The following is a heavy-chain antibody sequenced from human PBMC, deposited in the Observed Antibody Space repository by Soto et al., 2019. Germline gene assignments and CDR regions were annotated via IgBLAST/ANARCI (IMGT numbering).Heavy chain of an antibody. CDR2: INAGNGNT. CDR1: GYTFTSYA. J-gene: IGHJ6*02. CDR3: ARDLSSSWDNYYYYYGMDV. Sequence: ASVKVSCKASGYTFTSYAMHWVRQAPGQRLEWMGWINAGNGNTKYSQKFHGRVTITRDTSASTAYMELSSLRSEDTAVYYCARDLSSSWDNYYYYYGMDVWGQGTTVTVSS. D-gene: IGHD6-13*01. V-gene: IGHV1-3*01.